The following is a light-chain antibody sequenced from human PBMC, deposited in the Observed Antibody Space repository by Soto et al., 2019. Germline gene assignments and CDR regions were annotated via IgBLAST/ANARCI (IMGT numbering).Light chain of an antibody. CDR3: QSYDSTSWV. Sequence: NFMLTQPHSVSESPGKPVTISCTRSSGSIASNFVQWYQQRPGSAPTTVIYEDNQRPSGVPDRFSGSIDSSSNSASLTISGLKTEDEADYYCQSYDSTSWVFGGGTQLT. CDR1: SGSIASNF. V-gene: IGLV6-57*04. CDR2: EDN. J-gene: IGLJ3*02.